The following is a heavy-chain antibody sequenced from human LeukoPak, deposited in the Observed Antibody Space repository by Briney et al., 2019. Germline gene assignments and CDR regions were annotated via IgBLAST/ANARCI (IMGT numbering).Heavy chain of an antibody. J-gene: IGHJ4*02. CDR3: AKGINGGNYLDY. CDR1: GFIFSTHA. Sequence: GGSLRLSCAASGFIFSTHAIHWVRQAPGKGLEWVACIRSDGSSKHYADSVQGRFIISRDNSKSTVYVQMNSLRREDTAVYYCAKGINGGNYLDYWGQGTLVIVSS. V-gene: IGHV3-30*02. CDR2: IRSDGSSK. D-gene: IGHD4-23*01.